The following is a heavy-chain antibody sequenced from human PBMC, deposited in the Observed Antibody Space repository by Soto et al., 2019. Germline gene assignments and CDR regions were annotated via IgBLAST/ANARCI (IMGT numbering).Heavy chain of an antibody. J-gene: IGHJ6*02. CDR3: ARGSIVVVPAAISPPNYYYYGMDV. Sequence: QVQLVQSGAEVKKPGSSVKVSCKASGGTFSSYAISWVRQAPGQGLEWMGGIIPIFGTANYAQKCQGRVTITADESTSTAYMELSSLRAEDTAVYYCARGSIVVVPAAISPPNYYYYGMDVWGQGTTVTVSS. CDR1: GGTFSSYA. V-gene: IGHV1-69*01. D-gene: IGHD2-2*02. CDR2: IIPIFGTA.